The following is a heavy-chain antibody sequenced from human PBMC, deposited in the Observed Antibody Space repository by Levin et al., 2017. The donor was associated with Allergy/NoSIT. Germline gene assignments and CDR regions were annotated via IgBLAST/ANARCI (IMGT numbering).Heavy chain of an antibody. D-gene: IGHD6-19*01. CDR1: GGSISSSSYY. CDR3: ARPPEVPGYSSGWYYAFDI. J-gene: IGHJ3*02. Sequence: PSETLSLTCTVSGGSISSSSYYWGWIRQPPGKGLEWIGSIYYSGSTYYNPSLKSRVTISVDTSKNQFSLKLSSVTAADTAVYYCARPPEVPGYSSGWYYAFDIWGQGTMVTVSS. CDR2: IYYSGST. V-gene: IGHV4-39*01.